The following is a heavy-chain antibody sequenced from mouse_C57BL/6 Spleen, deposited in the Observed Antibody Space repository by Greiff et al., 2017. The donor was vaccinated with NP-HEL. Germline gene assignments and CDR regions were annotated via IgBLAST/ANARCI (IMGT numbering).Heavy chain of an antibody. CDR1: GYTFTSYW. V-gene: IGHV1-61*01. CDR2: IYPSDSET. Sequence: QVQLQQPGAELVRPGSSVKLSCKASGYTFTSYWMAWVKQRPGQGLEWIGNIYPSDSETHYNQKFKDKATLTVDKSSSTAYMQLSSLTSEDSAVYYCARSSNSWFAYWGQGTLVTVSA. D-gene: IGHD2-5*01. J-gene: IGHJ3*01. CDR3: ARSSNSWFAY.